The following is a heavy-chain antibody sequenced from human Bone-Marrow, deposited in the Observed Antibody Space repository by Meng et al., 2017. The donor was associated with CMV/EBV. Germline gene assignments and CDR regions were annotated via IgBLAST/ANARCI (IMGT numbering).Heavy chain of an antibody. CDR2: IYYSGST. J-gene: IGHJ5*02. Sequence: GSLRLSCTVSGGSISSSSYYWGWIRQPPGKGLEWIGSIYYSGSTYYNPSLKSRVTISVDTSKNQFSRKLSSVTAADTAVYYCARHGRSSWYTFDANWFDPWGQGTLVTVSS. D-gene: IGHD6-19*01. CDR1: GGSISSSSYY. V-gene: IGHV4-39*01. CDR3: ARHGRSSWYTFDANWFDP.